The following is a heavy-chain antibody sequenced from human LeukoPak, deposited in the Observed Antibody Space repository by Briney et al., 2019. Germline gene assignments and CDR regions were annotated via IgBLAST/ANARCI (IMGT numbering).Heavy chain of an antibody. V-gene: IGHV3-23*01. CDR2: ISGSGGST. J-gene: IGHJ4*02. CDR3: AKVGGYDWKYGDYAYYFDY. Sequence: GGSLRLSCAASGFTFSSYAMSWVRQAPGKGLEWVPAISGSGGSTYYADSVKGRFTISRDNSKNTLYLQMNNLRAEDTAVYYCAKVGGYDWKYGDYAYYFDYWGQGTLVTVSS. D-gene: IGHD5-12*01. CDR1: GFTFSSYA.